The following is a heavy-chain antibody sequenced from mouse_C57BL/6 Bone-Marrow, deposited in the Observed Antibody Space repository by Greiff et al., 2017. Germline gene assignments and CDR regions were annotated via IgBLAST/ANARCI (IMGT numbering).Heavy chain of an antibody. J-gene: IGHJ2*01. CDR1: GYTFTSYW. CDR3: ARGGLYYSNYGDY. CDR2: IHPNSGST. Sequence: QVQLQQSGAELVKPGASVKLSCKASGYTFTSYWMHWVKQRPGQGLEWIGMIHPNSGSTNYNEKFKSKATLTVDKSSSTAYMQLSSLTSEDSAVYYGARGGLYYSNYGDYWGQGNTLTVSS. V-gene: IGHV1-64*01. D-gene: IGHD2-5*01.